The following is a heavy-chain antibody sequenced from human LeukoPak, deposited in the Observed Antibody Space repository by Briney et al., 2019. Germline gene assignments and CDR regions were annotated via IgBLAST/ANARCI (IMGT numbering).Heavy chain of an antibody. CDR2: INHSGST. D-gene: IGHD2-2*01. Sequence: SETLSLTCAVYGGSFSGYYWSWIRQPPGKGLEWIGEINHSGSTNYNPSLKSRVTISVDTSKNQFSLKLSSVTAADTAVYYCARVKRSSTFFSRSNWFDPWGQGTLVTVSS. CDR3: ARVKRSSTFFSRSNWFDP. V-gene: IGHV4-34*01. J-gene: IGHJ5*02. CDR1: GGSFSGYY.